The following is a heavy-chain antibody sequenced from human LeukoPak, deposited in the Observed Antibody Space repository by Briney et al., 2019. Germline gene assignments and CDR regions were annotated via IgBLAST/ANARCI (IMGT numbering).Heavy chain of an antibody. D-gene: IGHD2-15*01. V-gene: IGHV3-7*01. CDR2: IKQDGSEK. J-gene: IGHJ3*02. CDR1: GFTFSSYW. CDR3: ARVTSGGTGGAFDI. Sequence: GGSLRLSCAASGFTFSSYWMSWVRQAPGKGLEWVANIKQDGSEKYYVDSVKGRFTISRDNAKNSLYLQMNSLRAEDTAVYYCARVTSGGTGGAFDIWGQGTMVTVSS.